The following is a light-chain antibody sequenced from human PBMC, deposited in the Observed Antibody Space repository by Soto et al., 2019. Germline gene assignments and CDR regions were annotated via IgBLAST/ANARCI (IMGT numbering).Light chain of an antibody. J-gene: IGKJ5*01. CDR1: HGISSY. CDR2: AAS. Sequence: DIQMTQSPSTLSASVGDRVTITCRASHGISSYLAWYQQKPGKALKLLIYAASTLQSGVPSRFSGSGSGTDFTLTISSLQPEDFATYYCQQLNTYPITFGQGTDWRL. CDR3: QQLNTYPIT. V-gene: IGKV1-9*01.